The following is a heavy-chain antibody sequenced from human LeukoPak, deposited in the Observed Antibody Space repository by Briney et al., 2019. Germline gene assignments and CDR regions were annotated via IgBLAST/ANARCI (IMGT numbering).Heavy chain of an antibody. CDR2: INPNSGGT. CDR1: GYTFTGYY. J-gene: IGHJ5*02. Sequence: GASVKVSCKASGYTFTGYYMHWVRQAPGQGLEWMGWINPNSGGTDYAQKFQGRVTMTRDTSISTAYMELSRLRSDDTAVYYCARDTGSRVPWFDPWGQGTLVTVSS. D-gene: IGHD4-17*01. CDR3: ARDTGSRVPWFDP. V-gene: IGHV1-2*02.